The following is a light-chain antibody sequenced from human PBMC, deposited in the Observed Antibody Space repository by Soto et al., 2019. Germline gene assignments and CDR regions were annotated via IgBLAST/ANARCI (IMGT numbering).Light chain of an antibody. CDR2: EAT. V-gene: IGLV2-23*01. CDR3: CSFAGSNSWV. CDR1: SSDVGTYDL. Sequence: QSVLTQPASVSGSPGQSITISCTGTSSDVGTYDLVSWYQHHPGAAPKLMIYEATRRPSGISNRFSGSKSGNTASLTISGLQAEDEADYYCCSFAGSNSWVFGGGTQLTAL. J-gene: IGLJ3*02.